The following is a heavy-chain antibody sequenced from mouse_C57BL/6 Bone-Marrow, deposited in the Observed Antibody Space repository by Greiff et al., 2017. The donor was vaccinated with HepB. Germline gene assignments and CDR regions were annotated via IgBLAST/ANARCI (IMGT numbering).Heavy chain of an antibody. J-gene: IGHJ2*01. D-gene: IGHD2-2*01. CDR3: ARESIYYGYDGGDY. V-gene: IGHV1-54*01. CDR1: GYAFTNYL. CDR2: INPGSGGT. Sequence: VKLQQSGAELVRPGTSVKVSCKASGYAFTNYLIEWVKQRPGQGLEWIGVINPGSGGTNYNEKFKGKATLTADKSSSTAYMQLSSLTSEDSAVYFCARESIYYGYDGGDYWGQGTTLTVSS.